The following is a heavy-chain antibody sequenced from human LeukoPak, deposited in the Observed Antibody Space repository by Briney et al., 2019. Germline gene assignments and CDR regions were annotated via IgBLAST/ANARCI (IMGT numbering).Heavy chain of an antibody. CDR1: GYSFTTYW. CDR3: ARFSRDYSTSSPLDH. V-gene: IGHV5-51*01. D-gene: IGHD6-6*01. CDR2: IYPGDSDT. Sequence: GESLKTSCKGSGYSFTTYWIGWVRQMPGKGLEWMGIIYPGDSDTRYSPSFLGQVTISADKSISTAYLQWSSLKASDTAMYYCARFSRDYSTSSPLDHWGQGTLVTVSS. J-gene: IGHJ4*02.